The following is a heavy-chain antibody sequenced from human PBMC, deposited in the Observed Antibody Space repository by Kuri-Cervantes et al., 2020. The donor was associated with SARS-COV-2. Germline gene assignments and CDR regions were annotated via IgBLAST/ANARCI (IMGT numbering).Heavy chain of an antibody. V-gene: IGHV1-69*06. CDR3: ARGAANYYYMDV. CDR2: IIPSFGTP. J-gene: IGHJ6*03. D-gene: IGHD3-16*01. Sequence: SVKVSCKASGGTFSSNAISWVRQAPGQGLEWVGGIIPSFGTPNHARKFQGRVTISADKSTSTAYMEMRSLRSEDTAMYYCARGAANYYYMDVWGKGTTVTVSS. CDR1: GGTFSSNA.